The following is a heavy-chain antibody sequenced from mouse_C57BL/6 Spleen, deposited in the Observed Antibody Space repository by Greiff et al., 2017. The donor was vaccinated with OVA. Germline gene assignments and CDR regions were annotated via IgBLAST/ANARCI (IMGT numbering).Heavy chain of an antibody. Sequence: QVQLQQSGAELVRPGTSVKVSCKASGYAFTNYLIEWVKQRPGQGLEWIGVINPGSGGTNYNEKFKGKATLTADKSSSTAYMQLSSLTSEDSAVYFCARAPLYDYWGQGTTLTVSS. CDR3: ARAPLYDY. CDR2: INPGSGGT. CDR1: GYAFTNYL. D-gene: IGHD6-1*01. V-gene: IGHV1-54*01. J-gene: IGHJ2*01.